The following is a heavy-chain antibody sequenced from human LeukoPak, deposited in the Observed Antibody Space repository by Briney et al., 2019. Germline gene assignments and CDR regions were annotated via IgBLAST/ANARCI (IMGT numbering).Heavy chain of an antibody. CDR1: GGTFSSYA. Sequence: SVKLSCKASGGTFSSYAISWVRQAPGQGLEWMGGIIPIFGAANYAQKFQGRVTITADESTSTAYMELSSLRSEDTAVYYCASQSPRAYCSGGSCYYDAFDIWGQGTMVTVSS. D-gene: IGHD2-15*01. V-gene: IGHV1-69*01. CDR3: ASQSPRAYCSGGSCYYDAFDI. CDR2: IIPIFGAA. J-gene: IGHJ3*02.